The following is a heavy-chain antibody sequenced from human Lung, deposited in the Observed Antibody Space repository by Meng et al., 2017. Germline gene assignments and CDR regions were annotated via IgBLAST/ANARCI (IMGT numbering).Heavy chain of an antibody. D-gene: IGHD2-15*01. J-gene: IGHJ4*02. CDR1: GGSISSSSYY. V-gene: IGHV4-39*07. Sequence: SETLSLTCTVSGGSISSSSYYWGWIRQPPGKGLEWIGSIYYSGSTYYNPSLKSRVTISVDTSKNQFSLKLSSVTAADTAVYYCATGDGYCSGGSCYPGEAGYWGQGTRVT. CDR3: ATGDGYCSGGSCYPGEAGY. CDR2: IYYSGST.